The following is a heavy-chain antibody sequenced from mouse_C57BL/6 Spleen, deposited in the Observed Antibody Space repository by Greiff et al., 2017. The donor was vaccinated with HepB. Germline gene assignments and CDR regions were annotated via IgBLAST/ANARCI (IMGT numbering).Heavy chain of an antibody. D-gene: IGHD1-3*01. CDR3: ARSKFNSHWYFDV. J-gene: IGHJ1*03. CDR2: IYPRDGST. Sequence: VKLMESGPELVKPGASVKLSCKASGYTFTSYDINWVKQRPGQGLEWIGWIYPRDGSTKYNEKFKGKATLTVDTSSSTAYMELHSLTSEDSAVYFCARSKFNSHWYFDVWGTGTTVTVSS. V-gene: IGHV1-85*01. CDR1: GYTFTSYD.